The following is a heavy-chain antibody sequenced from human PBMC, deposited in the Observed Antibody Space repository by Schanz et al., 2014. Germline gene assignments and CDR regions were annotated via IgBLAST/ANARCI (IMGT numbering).Heavy chain of an antibody. V-gene: IGHV3-23*01. Sequence: EEQLLQSGGGLVQPGGSLRLSCAASGFTFGSYGMSWVRQGPGKGLEWVSGISGGGGTRNYADSVKGRFTVFRDNSKRTLYLQMNSLSADDTAVFYCAKGMGYCSGGTCYDYCYYGLDVWGQGTTXTVSS. J-gene: IGHJ6*02. CDR2: ISGGGGTR. D-gene: IGHD2-15*01. CDR1: GFTFGSYG. CDR3: AKGMGYCSGGTCYDYCYYGLDV.